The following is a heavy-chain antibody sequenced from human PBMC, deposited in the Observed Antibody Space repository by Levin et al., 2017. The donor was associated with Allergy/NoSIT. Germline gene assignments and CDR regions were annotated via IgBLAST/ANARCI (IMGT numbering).Heavy chain of an antibody. Sequence: GESLKISCKASGYNLINYYMHWVRQAPGQGPEWLGIINPSGGRTTYAQYFEGRVTMTVDTSTSTFYLDLTSLTSEDTALYYCARGVDLWLGWIDFWGQGTPVTVSS. CDR1: GYNLINYY. V-gene: IGHV1-46*01. D-gene: IGHD5-18*01. CDR3: ARGVDLWLGWIDF. J-gene: IGHJ5*01. CDR2: INPSGGRT.